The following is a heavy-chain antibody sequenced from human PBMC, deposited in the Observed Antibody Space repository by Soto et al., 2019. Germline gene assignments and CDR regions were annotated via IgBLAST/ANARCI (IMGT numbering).Heavy chain of an antibody. CDR3: ARHLGYYYDSSGYPIDY. CDR1: GYSFTSYW. D-gene: IGHD3-22*01. V-gene: IGHV5-51*01. J-gene: IGHJ4*02. CDR2: IYPGDSDT. Sequence: GESLKISCKGSGYSFTSYWIGWVRQMPGKGLEWMGIIYPGDSDTRYSPSFQGQVTISADKSISTAYLQWSSLKASDTATYYCARHLGYYYDSSGYPIDYWGQGTLVTVSS.